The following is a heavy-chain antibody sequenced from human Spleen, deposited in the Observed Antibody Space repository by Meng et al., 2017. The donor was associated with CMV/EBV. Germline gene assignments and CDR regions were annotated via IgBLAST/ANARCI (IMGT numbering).Heavy chain of an antibody. CDR2: IWYDGSYK. CDR3: ARDGVRCTSTSCYRDYYFDY. Sequence: GGSLRLSCAASGFTFSSYGMHWVRQAPGKGLEWVAVIWYDGSYKYYADSVKGRFTISRDNAKNSLYLQMKSLRAEDTAVYYCARDGVRCTSTSCYRDYYFDYWGQGALVTVSS. D-gene: IGHD2-2*02. J-gene: IGHJ4*02. CDR1: GFTFSSYG. V-gene: IGHV3-33*01.